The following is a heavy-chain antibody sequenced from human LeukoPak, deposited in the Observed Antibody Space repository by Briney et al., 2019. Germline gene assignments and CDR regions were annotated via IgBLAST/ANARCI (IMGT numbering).Heavy chain of an antibody. CDR3: ARTIVLGCFDY. V-gene: IGHV4-61*02. J-gene: IGHJ4*02. Sequence: SETLSLTCTVSGGSISGSSYYWNWIRQPAGKGLEWIGRMYTSGSTNYNPSLKSRVTISVDTSKNQFSLKLSSVTAADTAVYYCARTIVLGCFDYWGQGTLVTVSS. CDR1: GGSISGSSYY. CDR2: MYTSGST. D-gene: IGHD2/OR15-2a*01.